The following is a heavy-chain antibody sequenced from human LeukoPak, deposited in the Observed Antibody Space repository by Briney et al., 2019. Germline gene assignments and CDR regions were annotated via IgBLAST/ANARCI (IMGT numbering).Heavy chain of an antibody. CDR2: IYYSGST. J-gene: IGHJ4*02. CDR3: ARHGSSWEARFDY. CDR1: GGSISSYY. V-gene: IGHV4-59*08. D-gene: IGHD6-13*01. Sequence: SETLSLTCTVSGGSISSYYWSWIRQPPGKGLEWIGYIYYSGSTNYNPSLKSRVTISVDTSKNQFSLKLSSVTAADTAVYYCARHGSSWEARFDYWGQGTLVTVSS.